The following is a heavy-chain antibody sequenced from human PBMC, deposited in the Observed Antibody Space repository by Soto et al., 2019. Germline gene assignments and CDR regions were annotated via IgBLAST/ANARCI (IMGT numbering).Heavy chain of an antibody. J-gene: IGHJ4*01. Sequence: GGSLRLSCTASGFTFSSYAMSWVRQAPGKELEWVSTISGNSGKTNYAESVKGRFSISRDNSKNTVHLQLDSLRAEDTAVYFCAKLGFVLMELYSFHKWGQGTLVTVXS. D-gene: IGHD2-8*01. V-gene: IGHV3-23*01. CDR1: GFTFSSYA. CDR2: ISGNSGKT. CDR3: AKLGFVLMELYSFHK.